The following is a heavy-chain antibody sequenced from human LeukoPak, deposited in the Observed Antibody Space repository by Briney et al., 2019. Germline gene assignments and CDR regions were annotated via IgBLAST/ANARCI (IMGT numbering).Heavy chain of an antibody. V-gene: IGHV3-49*04. J-gene: IGHJ6*03. CDR3: IQTDIGGVVAVDYYMDV. D-gene: IGHD2-15*01. CDR1: GFTFGDYA. Sequence: PGGSLRLSCTASGFTFGDYAMSWVRQAPGKGLEWVGFIRGKAYGRTTEYAAPVKGRFTISRDDSKSIAYLQMNSLKTEDTAVYYCIQTDIGGVVAVDYYMDVWGKGTTVTVSS. CDR2: IRGKAYGRTT.